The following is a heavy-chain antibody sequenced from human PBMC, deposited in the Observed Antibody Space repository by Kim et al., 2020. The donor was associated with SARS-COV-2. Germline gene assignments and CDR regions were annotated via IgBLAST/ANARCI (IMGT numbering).Heavy chain of an antibody. J-gene: IGHJ4*02. CDR2: ISSSSSYI. Sequence: GGSLRLSCAASGFTFSSYSMNWVRQAPGKGLEWVSYISSSSSYIYYADSVKGRFTISRDNAKNSLYLQMNSLRAEDTAVYYCARDQRCFFDYWGQGTLVTVSS. CDR3: ARDQRCFFDY. V-gene: IGHV3-21*01. D-gene: IGHD2-8*01. CDR1: GFTFSSYS.